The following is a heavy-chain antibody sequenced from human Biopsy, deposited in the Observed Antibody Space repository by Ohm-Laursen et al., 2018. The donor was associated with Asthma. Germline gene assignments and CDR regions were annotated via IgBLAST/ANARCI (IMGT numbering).Heavy chain of an antibody. J-gene: IGHJ4*02. Sequence: SLRLSCAAPGFTFSSSAMSWVRQAPEKGLERVSAITGSGGTTYYADSVRGRFTISRDNSKSTLFLQMDSLSAEDTAVYYCAKDFRGIAVAGDRGFDYWGQGTLVTVSS. CDR1: GFTFSSSA. CDR2: ITGSGGTT. D-gene: IGHD6-19*01. CDR3: AKDFRGIAVAGDRGFDY. V-gene: IGHV3-23*01.